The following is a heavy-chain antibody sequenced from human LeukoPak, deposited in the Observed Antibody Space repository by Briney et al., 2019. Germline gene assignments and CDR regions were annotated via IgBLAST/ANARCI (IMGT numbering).Heavy chain of an antibody. Sequence: GASVKVSCKASGYTFTSYYMHWVRQAPGQGLEWMGIINPSGGSTSYAQKFQGRVTMTRDMSTSTVYMELSSLRSEDTAVYYCARAAITMVRGVITYPDYWGQGTLVTVSS. V-gene: IGHV1-46*01. D-gene: IGHD3-10*01. CDR3: ARAAITMVRGVITYPDY. CDR1: GYTFTSYY. J-gene: IGHJ4*02. CDR2: INPSGGST.